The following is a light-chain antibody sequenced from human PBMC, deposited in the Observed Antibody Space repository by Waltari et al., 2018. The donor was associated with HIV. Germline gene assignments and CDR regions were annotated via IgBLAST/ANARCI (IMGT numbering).Light chain of an antibody. V-gene: IGLV3-19*01. CDR2: GNN. Sequence: PAVSVALGQTVRITCQGDSLRTYYATWYRQKPGQAPVLVVYGNNNRPSGIPDRFSGSSSGDTASLTITATQAEDEADYYCNSRDSSGNLVVFGGGTKLTVL. CDR1: SLRTYY. J-gene: IGLJ2*01. CDR3: NSRDSSGNLVV.